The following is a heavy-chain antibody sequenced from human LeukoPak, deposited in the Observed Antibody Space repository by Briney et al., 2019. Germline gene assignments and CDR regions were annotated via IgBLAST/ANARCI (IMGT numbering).Heavy chain of an antibody. CDR1: GYSFTSYW. CDR3: ATASGPYSGSYYDFDY. Sequence: GESLKISCKGSGYSFTSYWTGWVRQMPGKGLEWMGIIYPGDSDTRYSPSFQGQVTISADKSISTAYLQWSSLKASDTAMYYCATASGPYSGSYYDFDYWGQGTLVTVSS. CDR2: IYPGDSDT. D-gene: IGHD1-26*01. V-gene: IGHV5-51*01. J-gene: IGHJ4*02.